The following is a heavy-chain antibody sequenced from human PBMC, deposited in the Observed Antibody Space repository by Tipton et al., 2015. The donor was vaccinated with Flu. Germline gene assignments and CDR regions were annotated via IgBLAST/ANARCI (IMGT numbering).Heavy chain of an antibody. Sequence: SLRLSCAASGFAFSNYWMSWVRQAPGKGLEWVANVKADGSETSYVGSVKGRFTISRDNARNSLSLQMNSLRAEDTALYYCTRDDYERVGATDYWGQGTLVTVSS. CDR3: TRDDYERVGATDY. D-gene: IGHD1-26*01. J-gene: IGHJ4*02. CDR2: VKADGSET. CDR1: GFAFSNYW. V-gene: IGHV3-7*01.